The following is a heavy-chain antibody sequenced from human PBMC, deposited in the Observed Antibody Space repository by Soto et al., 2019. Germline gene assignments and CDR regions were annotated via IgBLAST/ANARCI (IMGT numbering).Heavy chain of an antibody. CDR3: ARVDCSGGSCYVYYFDY. CDR2: MNPNSGNT. V-gene: IGHV1-8*01. J-gene: IGHJ4*02. CDR1: GYTFTSYD. D-gene: IGHD2-15*01. Sequence: QVQLVQSGAEVKKPGASVKVSCKASGYTFTSYDINWVRQATGQGLEWMGWMNPNSGNTGYAQKFQGRVTMTRNTSISTAYMELSSLRSEDTAVYYCARVDCSGGSCYVYYFDYWGQGTLVTVSS.